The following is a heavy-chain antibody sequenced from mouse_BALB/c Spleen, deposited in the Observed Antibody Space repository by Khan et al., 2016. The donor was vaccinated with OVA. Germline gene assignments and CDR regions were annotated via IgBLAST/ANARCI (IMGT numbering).Heavy chain of an antibody. CDR2: MISSGYT. J-gene: IGHJ3*01. CDR1: GDSISSGY. V-gene: IGHV3-8*02. Sequence: VQLQESGPSLVQPSQTLSLTCSVTGDSISSGYWSWIRKFPGNKLEYMGYMISSGYTYYNPSLKSRISTTRHTSKNQYYLQLNSVTTEDTATYYCARSTYRYAFAYWGQGTLVTVSA. D-gene: IGHD2-14*01. CDR3: ARSTYRYAFAY.